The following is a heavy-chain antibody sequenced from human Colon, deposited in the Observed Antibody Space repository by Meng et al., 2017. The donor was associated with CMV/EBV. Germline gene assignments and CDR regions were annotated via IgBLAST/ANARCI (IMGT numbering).Heavy chain of an antibody. CDR2: ISTSGDTQ. D-gene: IGHD3-10*01. CDR1: GFMFSVWE. CDR3: ARAGSGTGYSYFDF. J-gene: IGHJ4*02. V-gene: IGHV3-48*03. Sequence: GESLKISCAASGFMFSVWEMNWVRQAPGKGLEWISYISTSGDTQYYTDSVKGRFTISRDNAQNSIYLQMSSLRVEDTAIYYCARAGSGTGYSYFDFWGRGTLVTVSS.